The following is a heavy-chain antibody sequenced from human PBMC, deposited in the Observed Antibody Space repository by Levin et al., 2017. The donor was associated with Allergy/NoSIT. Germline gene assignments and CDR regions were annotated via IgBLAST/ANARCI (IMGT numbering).Heavy chain of an antibody. V-gene: IGHV4-30-2*01. J-gene: IGHJ4*02. CDR3: ARARGSLMQSAYFDY. CDR1: GGSISSGGYS. CDR2: IYHSGST. D-gene: IGHD2-15*01. Sequence: SQTLSLTCAVSGGSISSGGYSWSWIRQPPGKGLEWIGYIYHSGSTYYNPSLKSRVTISVDRPKNQFSLKPSSVTAGDTAVYYCARARGSLMQSAYFDYWGQGTLVTVSS.